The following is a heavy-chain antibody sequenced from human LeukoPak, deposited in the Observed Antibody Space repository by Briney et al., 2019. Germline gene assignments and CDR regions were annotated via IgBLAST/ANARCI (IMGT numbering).Heavy chain of an antibody. V-gene: IGHV1-69*13. Sequence: SVKVSCKASGGTFSSYAISWVRQAPRQGLEWMGGIIPIFGTANYAQKFQGRVTITADESTSTAYMELSSLRSEDTAVYYCAISPAVVVPAAIDYWGQGTLVTVSS. J-gene: IGHJ4*02. D-gene: IGHD2-2*01. CDR2: IIPIFGTA. CDR3: AISPAVVVPAAIDY. CDR1: GGTFSSYA.